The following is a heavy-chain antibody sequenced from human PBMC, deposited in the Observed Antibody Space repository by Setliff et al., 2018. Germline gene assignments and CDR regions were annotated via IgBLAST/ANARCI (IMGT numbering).Heavy chain of an antibody. CDR3: AKHGAYNDFLTGYNFYYDMDV. CDR2: IIPIFRTA. D-gene: IGHD3-9*01. V-gene: IGHV1-69*05. J-gene: IGHJ6*02. CDR1: GGTFSSYA. Sequence: SVKVSCKASGGTFSSYAISWVRQAPGQGLEWMGGIIPIFRTANYAQKFQGRVTMTRDTSTSTVYMELSSLRSEDTAVYYCAKHGAYNDFLTGYNFYYDMDVWGQGTTVTVSS.